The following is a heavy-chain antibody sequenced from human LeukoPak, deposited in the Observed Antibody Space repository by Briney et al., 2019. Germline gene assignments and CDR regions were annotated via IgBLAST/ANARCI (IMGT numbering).Heavy chain of an antibody. D-gene: IGHD1-26*01. V-gene: IGHV1-69*08. Sequence: GSSVKVSCRSSGGTFNTHIFNWVRQAPGQGLEWMGRITPIIGTTKYAQRFQARVTITADRSTSTAYLELSGLTYDDTAVYYCTRVTLRGSKYNWFDPWGQGTHVSVS. CDR3: TRVTLRGSKYNWFDP. CDR1: GGTFNTHI. J-gene: IGHJ5*02. CDR2: ITPIIGTT.